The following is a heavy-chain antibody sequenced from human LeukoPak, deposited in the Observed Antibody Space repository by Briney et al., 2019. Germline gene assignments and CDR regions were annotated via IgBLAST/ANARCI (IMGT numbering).Heavy chain of an antibody. D-gene: IGHD3-22*01. CDR2: ISSSSSYI. V-gene: IGHV3-21*01. J-gene: IGHJ4*02. CDR1: GFTFSSYS. Sequence: GGSLRPSCAASGFTFSSYSMNWVRQAPGKGLEWVSSISSSSSYIYYADSVKGRFTISRDNAKNSLYLQMNSLRAEDTAVYYCARDAPYYYDSSGYYGAQYYFDYWGQGTLVTVSS. CDR3: ARDAPYYYDSSGYYGAQYYFDY.